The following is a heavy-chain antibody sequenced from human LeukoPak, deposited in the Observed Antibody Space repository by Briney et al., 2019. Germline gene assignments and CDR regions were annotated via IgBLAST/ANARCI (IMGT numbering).Heavy chain of an antibody. CDR2: ISYDGSNE. V-gene: IGHV3-30-3*02. CDR1: GFTFSSYA. CDR3: AKNSVVVVAARDDY. D-gene: IGHD2-15*01. Sequence: GGALRLSCAASGFTFSSYAMHWVRQAPGKGLECVAVISYDGSNEYYADSVKGRFTISRDNSKNTLYLQMNSLRAEDTAVYYCAKNSVVVVAARDDYWGQGTLVTVSS. J-gene: IGHJ4*02.